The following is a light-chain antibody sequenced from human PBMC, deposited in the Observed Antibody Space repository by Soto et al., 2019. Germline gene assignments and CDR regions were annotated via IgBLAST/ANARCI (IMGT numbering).Light chain of an antibody. V-gene: IGLV2-14*01. J-gene: IGLJ1*01. CDR3: SSYTGSSTLDV. CDR1: SSDVGGYNY. CDR2: DVS. Sequence: QSVLTQPASVSGSPGQSITISCTGTSSDVGGYNYVSWYQQHPGKAPKLMIYDVSNRPSGVSNRFSGSKSGNTASLTISGLQAEDEADYYCSSYTGSSTLDVFGTGTRSPS.